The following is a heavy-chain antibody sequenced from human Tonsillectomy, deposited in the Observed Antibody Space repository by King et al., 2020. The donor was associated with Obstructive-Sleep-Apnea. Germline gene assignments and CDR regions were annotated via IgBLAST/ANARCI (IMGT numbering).Heavy chain of an antibody. J-gene: IGHJ4*02. D-gene: IGHD1-26*01. CDR2: INSDVSST. Sequence: VQLVESGGGLVQPGGSLRLSCAASGFTFSSYWMHWVRQAPGKGLVWVSRINSDVSSTSYADSVKGRFTISRDNAKNTLYLQINSLRAEDTAVYYCARDGRGELPNFDYWGQGALVTVSS. CDR1: GFTFSSYW. CDR3: ARDGRGELPNFDY. V-gene: IGHV3-74*01.